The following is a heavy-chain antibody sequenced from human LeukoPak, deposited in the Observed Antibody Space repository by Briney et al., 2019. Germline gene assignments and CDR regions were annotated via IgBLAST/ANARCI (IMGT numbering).Heavy chain of an antibody. CDR2: IYYSGST. CDR3: ASDYYDSSGYPATDY. D-gene: IGHD3-22*01. V-gene: IGHV4-39*01. CDR1: GGSFSGYY. Sequence: SETLSLTCAVYGGSFSGYYWGWIRQPPGKGLEWIGSIYYSGSTYYNPSLKSRVTISVDTSKNQFSLKLSSVTAADTAVYYCASDYYDSSGYPATDYWGQGTLVTVSS. J-gene: IGHJ4*02.